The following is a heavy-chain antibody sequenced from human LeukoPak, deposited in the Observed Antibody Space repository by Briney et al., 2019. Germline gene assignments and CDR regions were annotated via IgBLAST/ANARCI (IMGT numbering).Heavy chain of an antibody. CDR3: ASRSYSGSADV. CDR1: GGSISSGGYS. CDR2: IYHSGST. V-gene: IGHV4-30-2*01. D-gene: IGHD1-26*01. J-gene: IGHJ6*02. Sequence: SETLSLTCAVSGGSISSGGYSWSWIRQPPGKGLEWIGYIYHSGSTYYNPSLKSRVTISVDRSKNQFSLKLSSVTAADTAVYYCASRSYSGSADVWGQGTTVTVSS.